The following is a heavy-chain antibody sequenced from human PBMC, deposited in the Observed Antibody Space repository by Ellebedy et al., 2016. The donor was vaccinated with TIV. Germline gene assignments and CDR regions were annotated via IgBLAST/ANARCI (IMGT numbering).Heavy chain of an antibody. V-gene: IGHV4-31*03. CDR1: GGSISSGGYY. CDR3: ARRFFGVVKGNWFDP. D-gene: IGHD3-3*01. Sequence: SETLSLXXTVSGGSISSGGYYWSWIRQHPGKGLEWIGYIYYSGSTYYNPSLKSRVTISVDTSKNQFSLKLSSVTAADTAVYYCARRFFGVVKGNWFDPWGQGTLVTVSS. J-gene: IGHJ5*02. CDR2: IYYSGST.